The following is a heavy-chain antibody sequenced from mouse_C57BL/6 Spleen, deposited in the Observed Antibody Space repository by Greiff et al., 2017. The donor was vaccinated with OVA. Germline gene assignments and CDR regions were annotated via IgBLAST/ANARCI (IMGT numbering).Heavy chain of an antibody. J-gene: IGHJ2*01. CDR3: AKKSNQFSYYFDY. CDR1: GYTFTSYW. V-gene: IGHV1-50*01. Sequence: QLQESGAELVKPGASVKLSCKASGYTFTSYWMQWVKQRPGQGLEWIGEIDPSDSYTNYNQKFKGKATLTVDTSSSTAYMQLSSLTSEDSAVYYCAKKSNQFSYYFDYWGQGTTLTVSS. CDR2: IDPSDSYT. D-gene: IGHD2-5*01.